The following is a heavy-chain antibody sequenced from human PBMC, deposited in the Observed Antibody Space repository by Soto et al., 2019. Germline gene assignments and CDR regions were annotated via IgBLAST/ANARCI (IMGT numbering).Heavy chain of an antibody. D-gene: IGHD3-3*01. CDR3: ARPVTIFGVVSYMDV. CDR2: IYYSGST. V-gene: IGHV4-59*08. CDR1: GGSISSYY. Sequence: SETLSLTCTVSGGSISSYYWSWIRQPPGKGLEWIGYIYYSGSTNYNPSLKSRVTLSVDTSKNQFSLKLSSVTAADTAVYYCARPVTIFGVVSYMDVWGKGTTVTVSS. J-gene: IGHJ6*03.